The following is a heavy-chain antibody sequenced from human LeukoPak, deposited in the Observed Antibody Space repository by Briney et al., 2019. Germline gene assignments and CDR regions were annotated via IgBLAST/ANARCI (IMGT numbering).Heavy chain of an antibody. J-gene: IGHJ4*02. D-gene: IGHD2-15*01. CDR2: IKQDGSEK. Sequence: GGSLRLSCAPSGFSFSSYWMSWVRHAPGKGLGWVANIKQDGSEKYYVDSVKGRFTISRDNAKNSLYLQMNSLRAEDTAVYYCARDPRYCSGGSCYFGYFDYWGQGTLVTVSS. CDR1: GFSFSSYW. V-gene: IGHV3-7*01. CDR3: ARDPRYCSGGSCYFGYFDY.